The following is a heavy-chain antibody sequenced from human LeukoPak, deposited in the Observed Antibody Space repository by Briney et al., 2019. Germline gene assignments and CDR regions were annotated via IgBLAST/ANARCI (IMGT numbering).Heavy chain of an antibody. CDR1: GFTFSSYA. J-gene: IGHJ6*03. Sequence: GGSLRLSCAASGFTFSSYAMSWVRQAPGKGLEWVSAISGSGGSTYYADSVKGRFTISRDNSKNTLYLQMNSLRAEDTAVYYCAKPGSSDIVVVPAAIPYYYYYYYMDVWGKGTTVTVSS. CDR3: AKPGSSDIVVVPAAIPYYYYYYYMDV. V-gene: IGHV3-23*01. D-gene: IGHD2-2*01. CDR2: ISGSGGST.